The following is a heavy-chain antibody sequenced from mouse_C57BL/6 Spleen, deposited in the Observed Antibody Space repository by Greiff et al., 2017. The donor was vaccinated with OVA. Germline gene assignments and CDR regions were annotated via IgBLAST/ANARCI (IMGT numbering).Heavy chain of an antibody. D-gene: IGHD1-1*01. CDR3: ARERVTTVVATDYAMDY. Sequence: EVQLQQSGPELVKPGASVKISCKASGYSFTDYNMNWVKQSNGKSLEWIGVINPNYGTTSYNQKFKGKATLTVDQSSSTAYMQLNSLTSEDSAVYYCARERVTTVVATDYAMDYWGQGTSVTVSS. CDR2: INPNYGTT. J-gene: IGHJ4*01. CDR1: GYSFTDYN. V-gene: IGHV1-39*01.